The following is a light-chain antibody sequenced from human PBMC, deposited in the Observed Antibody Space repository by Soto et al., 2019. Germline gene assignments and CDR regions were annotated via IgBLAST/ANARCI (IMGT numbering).Light chain of an antibody. V-gene: IGKV1-5*03. CDR2: KAS. CDR3: QQYNSYPLT. CDR1: KSISSW. Sequence: DIQMTQSPSTLSASVGDRVTITCRASKSISSWLAWYHQKPGKAPNLVIYKASSLESGVPSRFSGSGSGTAFTLTISSLQPDDFATYYCQQYNSYPLTFGGGTKVEIK. J-gene: IGKJ4*01.